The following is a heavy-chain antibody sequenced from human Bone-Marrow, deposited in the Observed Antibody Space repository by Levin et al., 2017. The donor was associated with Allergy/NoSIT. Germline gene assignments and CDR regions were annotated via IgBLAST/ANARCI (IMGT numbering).Heavy chain of an antibody. CDR3: ARDQFRRATIGARWFDP. V-gene: IGHV3-7*01. Sequence: GGSLRLSCAASGFTFSNSWMSWVRQAPGKGLQWVANIKEDGSEKYYVDSVKGRFTISRDNAKNSLYVQMNSLRAEDTAVYYCARDQFRRATIGARWFDPWGQGTLVTVSS. D-gene: IGHD5-24*01. CDR2: IKEDGSEK. J-gene: IGHJ5*02. CDR1: GFTFSNSW.